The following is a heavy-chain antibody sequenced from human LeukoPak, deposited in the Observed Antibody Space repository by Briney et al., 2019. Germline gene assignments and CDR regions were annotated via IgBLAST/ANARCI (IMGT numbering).Heavy chain of an antibody. CDR3: ARARYDFWSGYYSALKYMDV. D-gene: IGHD3-3*01. J-gene: IGHJ6*03. Sequence: PSETLSLTCAVYGGSFSGYYWSWIRQPPGKGLEWIGEINHSGSTNYNPSLKSRVTISVDTSKNQFSLKLSSVTAADTAVYYCARARYDFWSGYYSALKYMDVWGKGTTVTVSS. V-gene: IGHV4-34*01. CDR2: INHSGST. CDR1: GGSFSGYY.